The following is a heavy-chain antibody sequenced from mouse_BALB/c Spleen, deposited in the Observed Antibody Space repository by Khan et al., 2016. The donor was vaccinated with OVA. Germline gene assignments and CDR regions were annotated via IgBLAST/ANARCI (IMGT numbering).Heavy chain of an antibody. CDR3: ATHYGNPVAF. V-gene: IGHV14-3*02. Sequence: EVQLKQSGAELVKPGASVKLSCSASGFNIKDTYIHWMKQRPEQGLEWIGRIDPPNDDSKYGPKFQAKATLTADTSSNTAYLQLSSLTSEDTAVDYCATHYGNPVAFWGQGTLVSVSA. CDR1: GFNIKDTY. D-gene: IGHD2-1*01. CDR2: IDPPNDDS. J-gene: IGHJ3*01.